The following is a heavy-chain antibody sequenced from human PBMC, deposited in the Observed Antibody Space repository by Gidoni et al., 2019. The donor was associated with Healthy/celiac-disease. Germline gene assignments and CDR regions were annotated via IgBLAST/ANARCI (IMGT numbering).Heavy chain of an antibody. CDR2: INHSGST. V-gene: IGHV4-34*01. J-gene: IGHJ2*01. D-gene: IGHD3-10*01. CDR3: ARGAVIKGYWYFDL. Sequence: QVQLQQWGAGLLKPSETLSLTCAVYGGSFSGYYWSWIRQPPGKGLEWIGEINHSGSTNYNPSLKSRVTISVDTSKNQFSLKLSSVTAADTAVYYCARGAVIKGYWYFDLWGRGTLVTVSS. CDR1: GGSFSGYY.